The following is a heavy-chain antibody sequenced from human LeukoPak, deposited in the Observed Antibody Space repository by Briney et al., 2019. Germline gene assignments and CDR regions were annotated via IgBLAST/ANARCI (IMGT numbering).Heavy chain of an antibody. Sequence: SETLSLTCTVSGGSISTYYWGWIRQPPGKGLEWIGSIYYSGSTYYNPSLKSRVTISVDTSKNQFSLKLSSVTAADTAVYYCARGGYYYGSGSYPPFDYWGQGTLVTVSS. CDR3: ARGGYYYGSGSYPPFDY. CDR2: IYYSGST. J-gene: IGHJ4*02. D-gene: IGHD3-10*01. V-gene: IGHV4-39*07. CDR1: GGSISTYY.